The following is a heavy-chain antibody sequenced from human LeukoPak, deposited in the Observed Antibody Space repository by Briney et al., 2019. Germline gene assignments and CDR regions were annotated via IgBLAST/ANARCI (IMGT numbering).Heavy chain of an antibody. V-gene: IGHV4-31*03. D-gene: IGHD3-22*01. CDR1: GGSISSGGYY. CDR3: ARDRKNTYYYDSSGHLRADYFDY. J-gene: IGHJ4*02. CDR2: IDYSGST. Sequence: TLSLTCTVSGGSISSGGYYWSWIRQHPGKGLEWIGYIDYSGSTYYNPSLKSRVTISVDTSKNQFSLKLSSVTAADTAVYYCARDRKNTYYYDSSGHLRADYFDYWGQGTLVTVSS.